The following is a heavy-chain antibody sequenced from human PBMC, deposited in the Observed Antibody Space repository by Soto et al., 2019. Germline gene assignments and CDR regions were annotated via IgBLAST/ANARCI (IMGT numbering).Heavy chain of an antibody. J-gene: IGHJ4*02. CDR1: GFTFSSYS. CDR2: VSSSSSCT. Sequence: GGALRLSCAASGFTFSSYSMNWVRQAPGKGLEWVSCVSSSSSCTYYADSVKGRFTISRDNSKNTVYLQMNSLSAEDTALYYCASVRVGYWGQGTLVTVSS. D-gene: IGHD1-26*01. V-gene: IGHV3-21*04. CDR3: ASVRVGY.